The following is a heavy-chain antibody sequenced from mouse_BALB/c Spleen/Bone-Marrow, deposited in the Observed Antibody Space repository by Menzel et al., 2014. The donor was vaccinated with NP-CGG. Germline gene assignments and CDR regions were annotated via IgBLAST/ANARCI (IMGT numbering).Heavy chain of an antibody. CDR1: GFNIKDTY. CDR3: ARLITTDY. Sequence: VQLKESGAELVKLGASVKLSCTASGFNIKDTYMHWVKQRPEQGLEWIGRIDPANGNTKYDPKFQGKATITADTSSNTAYLQLSSLTSEYTAVYYCARLITTDYWGQGTTLTVSS. J-gene: IGHJ2*01. V-gene: IGHV14-3*02. D-gene: IGHD2-4*01. CDR2: IDPANGNT.